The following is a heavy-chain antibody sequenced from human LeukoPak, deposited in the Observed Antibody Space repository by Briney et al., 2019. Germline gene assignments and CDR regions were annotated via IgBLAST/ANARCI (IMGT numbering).Heavy chain of an antibody. Sequence: AGGSLRLSCAASGFTFSSYAMSWVRQAPGKGLEWVAVISYDGSNKYYADSVKGRFTISRDNSKNTLYLQMNSLRAEDTAVYYCARGQGDGSSGWIRKYFQHWGQGTLVTVSS. CDR1: GFTFSSYA. CDR3: ARGQGDGSSGWIRKYFQH. CDR2: ISYDGSNK. J-gene: IGHJ1*01. D-gene: IGHD6-19*01. V-gene: IGHV3-30-3*01.